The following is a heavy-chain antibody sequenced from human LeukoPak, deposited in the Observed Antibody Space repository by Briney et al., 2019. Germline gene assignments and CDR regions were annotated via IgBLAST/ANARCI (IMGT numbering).Heavy chain of an antibody. J-gene: IGHJ5*02. CDR1: GGSISSYY. CDR3: ARDGTATSRFDP. CDR2: IYTSGST. D-gene: IGHD1-7*01. Sequence: SETLSLTCTVSGGSISSYYWSWIRQPAGKGLEWIGRIYTSGSTNYNPSLKSRVTMSVDTSKNQFSLKLRSVTAADTAVYYCARDGTATSRFDPWGQGTLVTVSS. V-gene: IGHV4-4*07.